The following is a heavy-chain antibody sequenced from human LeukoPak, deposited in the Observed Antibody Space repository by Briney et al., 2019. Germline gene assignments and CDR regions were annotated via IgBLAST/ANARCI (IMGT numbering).Heavy chain of an antibody. V-gene: IGHV4-34*01. D-gene: IGHD1-14*01. CDR3: ARVGAGADNNLDY. CDR2: INHSGST. Sequence: PSETLSLTCAVYGGSFSGYYWSWIRQPPGKGLEWIGEINHSGSTNYNPSLKSRVTISVDTSKNQFSLKLSSVTAADTAVYYCARVGAGADNNLDYWGQGTLVTVSS. CDR1: GGSFSGYY. J-gene: IGHJ4*02.